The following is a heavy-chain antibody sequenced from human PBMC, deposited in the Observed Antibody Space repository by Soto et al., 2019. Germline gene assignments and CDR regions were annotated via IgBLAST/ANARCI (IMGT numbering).Heavy chain of an antibody. D-gene: IGHD6-13*01. CDR3: TRDSSRSSWLYYYYGMDV. V-gene: IGHV3-49*03. CDR2: IRSKAYGGTT. Sequence: GGSLRLSCTASGFTFGDYAMSWFRQAPGKGLEWVGFIRSKAYGGTTEYAASVKGRFTISRDDSKSIAHLQMNSLKTEDTAVYYCTRDSSRSSWLYYYYGMDVWGQGTTVTVSS. J-gene: IGHJ6*02. CDR1: GFTFGDYA.